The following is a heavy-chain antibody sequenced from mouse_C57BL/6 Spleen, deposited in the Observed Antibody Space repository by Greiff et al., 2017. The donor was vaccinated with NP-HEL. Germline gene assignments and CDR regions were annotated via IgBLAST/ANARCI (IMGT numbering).Heavy chain of an antibody. Sequence: VQLQQSGAELVKPGASVKLSCKASGYTFTSYWMHWVKQRPGRGLEWIGRIDTNSGGTKYNEKFKCKATLTVDKPSSTAYMQLSSLTSEDSAVYYCARFEGDYDAMDYWGQGTSVTVSS. CDR2: IDTNSGGT. CDR3: ARFEGDYDAMDY. CDR1: GYTFTSYW. J-gene: IGHJ4*01. D-gene: IGHD3-3*01. V-gene: IGHV1-72*01.